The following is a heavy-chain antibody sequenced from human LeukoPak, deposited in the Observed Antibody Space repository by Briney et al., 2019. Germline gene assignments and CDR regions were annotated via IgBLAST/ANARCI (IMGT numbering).Heavy chain of an antibody. CDR1: GYTFTGYN. V-gene: IGHV1-2*02. CDR2: INPNSGGT. J-gene: IGHJ4*02. CDR3: ASPGFRYYDSSGYTSLGY. D-gene: IGHD3-22*01. Sequence: ASVKGSCKASGYTFTGYNMHWVRHAPGQGLEWMGWINPNSGGTNYAQNFQGRVTMTRDTSISTAYMELSRLRSDDTAVYYCASPGFRYYDSSGYTSLGYWGQGTLVTVSS.